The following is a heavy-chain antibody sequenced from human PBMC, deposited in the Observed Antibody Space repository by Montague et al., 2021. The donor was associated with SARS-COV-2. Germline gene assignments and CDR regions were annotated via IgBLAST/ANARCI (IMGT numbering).Heavy chain of an antibody. J-gene: IGHJ6*03. CDR1: GDSISSYY. CDR2: LYYSGST. Sequence: SETLSLTCTVSGDSISSYYWSWIRQPPGKGLEWMGYLYYSGSTNYNPSLKSRVTISVETSKNQFSLRLNSVAAADTAVYYCARHPLGYRYFYYFDVWGKGTTVTVSS. D-gene: IGHD7-27*01. V-gene: IGHV4-59*01. CDR3: ARHPLGYRYFYYFDV.